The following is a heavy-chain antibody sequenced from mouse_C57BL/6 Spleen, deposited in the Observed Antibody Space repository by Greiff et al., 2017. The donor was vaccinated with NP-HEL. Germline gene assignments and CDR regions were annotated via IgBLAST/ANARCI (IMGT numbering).Heavy chain of an antibody. CDR1: VYTFTDYY. CDR3: ARSDGYGNYDY. D-gene: IGHD2-1*01. J-gene: IGHJ2*01. V-gene: IGHV1-26*01. CDR2: INPNNGGT. Sequence: VPPQHSLPPRLHPFSSFNISFKASVYTFTDYYMNWVKQSHGKSLEWIGDINPNNGGTSYNQKFKGKATLTVDKSSSTAYMELRSLTSEDSAVYYCARSDGYGNYDYGGQGTTLTVSS.